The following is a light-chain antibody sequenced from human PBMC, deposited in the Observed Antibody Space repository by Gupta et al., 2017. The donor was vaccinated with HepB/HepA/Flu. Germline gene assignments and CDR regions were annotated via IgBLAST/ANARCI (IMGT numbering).Light chain of an antibody. J-gene: IGLJ2*01. Sequence: QSVLTQPPSASGTPGQRVTISCSGGSANIGSNTVHWYQHLPGTAPKLLIYVKNQRPSGVPDRFSGSTSGTSASLAISGLQSEDEADYYWATWDDSLKGRVFGGGTKLTVL. CDR1: SANIGSNT. CDR3: ATWDDSLKGRV. V-gene: IGLV1-44*01. CDR2: VKN.